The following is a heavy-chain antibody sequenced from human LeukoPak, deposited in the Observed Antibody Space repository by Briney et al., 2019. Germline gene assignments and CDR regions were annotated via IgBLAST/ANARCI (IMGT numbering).Heavy chain of an antibody. CDR3: ANSAIRAASGGFNWFDP. CDR2: ISGSGGST. CDR1: GFTFSSYA. Sequence: PAGSLTLSCAASGFTFSSYAMSWVRQAPGKGLEWVSAISGSGGSTYYADSVKGRYTISRDNSKNTLYLQRNSLRAEDTAVYYCANSAIRAASGGFNWFDPWGQGALVTVSS. J-gene: IGHJ5*02. D-gene: IGHD6-13*01. V-gene: IGHV3-23*01.